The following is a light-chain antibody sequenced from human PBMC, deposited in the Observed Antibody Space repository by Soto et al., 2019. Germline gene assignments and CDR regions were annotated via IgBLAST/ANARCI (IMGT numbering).Light chain of an antibody. CDR3: TSHAGTINFPYI. CDR1: SSDVGAYNY. Sequence: QSVLTQPASVSGSPGQSITIPCTGTSSDVGAYNYVSWYQHHPGKAPKLLVYEVNKRPSGVPDRFSGSKSGNTASLTVSGLQAEDEADYYCTSHAGTINFPYIFGTGTKGTVL. V-gene: IGLV2-8*01. CDR2: EVN. J-gene: IGLJ1*01.